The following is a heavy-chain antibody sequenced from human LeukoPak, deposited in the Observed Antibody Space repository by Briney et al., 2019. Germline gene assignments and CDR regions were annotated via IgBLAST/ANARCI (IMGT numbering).Heavy chain of an antibody. D-gene: IGHD3-10*01. CDR2: INHSGST. CDR3: ARDLSGSLYFDY. J-gene: IGHJ4*02. Sequence: PSETLSLTCAVYGGSFSGYYWSWIRQPPGKGLEWIGEINHSGSTNYNPSLKSRVTISVDTSNNQFSLKLNSVTAADTAVYFCARDLSGSLYFDYWGQGVLVTVSS. V-gene: IGHV4-34*01. CDR1: GGSFSGYY.